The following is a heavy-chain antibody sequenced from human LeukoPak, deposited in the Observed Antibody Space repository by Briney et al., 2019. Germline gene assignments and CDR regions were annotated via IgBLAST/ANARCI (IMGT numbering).Heavy chain of an antibody. J-gene: IGHJ3*02. D-gene: IGHD2-2*01. CDR1: GFSVNKYY. CDR3: ARERVEVPNGLDAFDI. CDR2: IHISGGT. Sequence: GGSLRLSCVASGFSVNKYYMTWVRQAPGKGLEWVSVIHISGGTDYAGSVKGRFTVSRDISTNTLHLQMDSLTVDDTALYYCARERVEVPNGLDAFDIWGQGTVVTVSS. V-gene: IGHV3-53*01.